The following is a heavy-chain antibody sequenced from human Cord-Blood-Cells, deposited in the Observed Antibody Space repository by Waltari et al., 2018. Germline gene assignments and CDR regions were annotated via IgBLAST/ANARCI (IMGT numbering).Heavy chain of an antibody. CDR3: ARDGFESYYSAY. D-gene: IGHD3-10*01. Sequence: EVQLVESGGGLVQPGGSLRLSCAASGFTFSSYEINWVRQAPGKGLEWVSYISSRGSTIYYADSVKGRFTISRDNAKNSLYLQMNSLRAEDTAVYYCARDGFESYYSAYWGQGTLVTVSS. CDR2: ISSRGSTI. CDR1: GFTFSSYE. V-gene: IGHV3-48*03. J-gene: IGHJ4*02.